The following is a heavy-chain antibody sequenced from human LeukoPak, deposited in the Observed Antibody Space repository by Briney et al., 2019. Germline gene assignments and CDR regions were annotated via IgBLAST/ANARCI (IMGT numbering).Heavy chain of an antibody. V-gene: IGHV3-30-3*01. CDR3: ARGDYYGSGSYSDY. CDR1: GFTFSSYA. J-gene: IGHJ4*02. CDR2: ISYDGSNK. D-gene: IGHD3-10*01. Sequence: GGSLRLSCAASGFTFSSYAMHWVRQAPGKGLEWVAVISYDGSNKYSADSVKSRFTISRDNSKNTLYLQMNSLRAEDTAVYYCARGDYYGSGSYSDYWGQGTLVTVSS.